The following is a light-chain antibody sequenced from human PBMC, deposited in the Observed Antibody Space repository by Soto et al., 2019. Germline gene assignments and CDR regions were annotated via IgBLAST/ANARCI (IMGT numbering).Light chain of an antibody. J-gene: IGLJ1*01. CDR1: SSDVGAYNL. V-gene: IGLV2-23*02. CDR3: CSYAGSTWGYV. Sequence: QSVLTQPASVSGSPGQSITISCTGTSSDVGAYNLVSWYQQFSGKAPKLLIYEVSRWPSGISDRFSGSKSGNTASLTISGLQAEDEADYYGCSYAGSTWGYVFGTGTKVTVL. CDR2: EVS.